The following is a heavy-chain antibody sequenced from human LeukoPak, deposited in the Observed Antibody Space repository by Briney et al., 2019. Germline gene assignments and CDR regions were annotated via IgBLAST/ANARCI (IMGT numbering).Heavy chain of an antibody. D-gene: IGHD6-13*01. V-gene: IGHV4-4*07. CDR1: GGSISSYY. CDR3: ARGIAAASERAFDI. CDR2: IYSSGGT. Sequence: SETLSLTCTVPGGSISSYYWSWIRQPAGKGLEWIGRIYSSGGTDYNPSLKSRVTMSVDTSKKQFSLKLRSVTAADTAVYYCARGIAAASERAFDIWGQGTMVTVSS. J-gene: IGHJ3*02.